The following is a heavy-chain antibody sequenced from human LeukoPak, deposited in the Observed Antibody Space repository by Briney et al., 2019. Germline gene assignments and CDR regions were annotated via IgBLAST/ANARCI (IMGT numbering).Heavy chain of an antibody. CDR2: IKQDGSEK. J-gene: IGHJ4*02. CDR1: GFTFSSYW. CDR3: AREDDWNYEDF. V-gene: IGHV3-7*01. D-gene: IGHD1-7*01. Sequence: GGSLRLSCAASGFTFSSYWMSWVRRAPGKGLEWVANIKQDGSEKYYVNSVKGRFTISRDNAKNSLYLQMNSLRAEDTAIYFCAREDDWNYEDFWGQGTLVTVSS.